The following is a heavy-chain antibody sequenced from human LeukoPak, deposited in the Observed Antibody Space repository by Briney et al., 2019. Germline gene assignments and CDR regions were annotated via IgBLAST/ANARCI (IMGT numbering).Heavy chain of an antibody. CDR2: IYYSGST. Sequence: SETLSLTCTVSGGSISSSSYYWGWIRQPPGKGLEWIGSIYYSGSTYYNPSLKSRVTISVDTSKNQFSLKLSSMTVADTAVYYCARGKYCGGDCYFDYWGQGSLVTVSS. CDR3: ARGKYCGGDCYFDY. J-gene: IGHJ4*02. D-gene: IGHD2-21*02. CDR1: GGSISSSSYY. V-gene: IGHV4-39*07.